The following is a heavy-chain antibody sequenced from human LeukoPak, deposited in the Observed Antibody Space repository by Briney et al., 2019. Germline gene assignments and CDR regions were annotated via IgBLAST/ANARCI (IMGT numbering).Heavy chain of an antibody. J-gene: IGHJ4*02. CDR2: VYDTD. Sequence: GSLRLSCAASGFTFSTSWMSWVRQAPGKGLELIGNVYDTDLHNPSLKSRVTISVDVSKNQFSLRLTSATAADTAMYFCARGGSYCSGGKCHTFDSWGQGTLVTVSS. D-gene: IGHD2-15*01. V-gene: IGHV4-4*01. CDR3: ARGGSYCSGGKCHTFDS. CDR1: GFTFSTSW.